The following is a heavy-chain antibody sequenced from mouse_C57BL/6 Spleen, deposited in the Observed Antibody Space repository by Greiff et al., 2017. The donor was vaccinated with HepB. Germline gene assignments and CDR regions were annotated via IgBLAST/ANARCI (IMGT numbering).Heavy chain of an antibody. CDR2: IHPNSGST. Sequence: VQLQQSGAELVKPGASVKLSCKASGYTFTSYWMHWVKQRPGQGLEWIGMIHPNSGSTNYNEKFKSKATLTVDKSSSTAYMQLSSLTSEDSAVYYCARKHYGSSSWFAYWGQGTLVTVSA. J-gene: IGHJ3*01. CDR3: ARKHYGSSSWFAY. D-gene: IGHD1-1*01. V-gene: IGHV1-64*01. CDR1: GYTFTSYW.